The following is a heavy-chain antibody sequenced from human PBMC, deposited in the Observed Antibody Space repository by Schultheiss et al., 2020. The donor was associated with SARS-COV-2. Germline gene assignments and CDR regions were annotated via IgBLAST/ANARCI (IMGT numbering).Heavy chain of an antibody. CDR3: ATGSSAYSYGFGSHDFFYGMDV. CDR1: GFTFSSYA. J-gene: IGHJ6*02. D-gene: IGHD5-18*01. Sequence: GGSLRLSCAASGFTFSSYAMNWVRQGPGKGLEWVSGISWNSNSIGYADSVKGRFTISRDNAKNSVYLQMNRLRAEDTARYYCATGSSAYSYGFGSHDFFYGMDVWGQGTTFTVSS. V-gene: IGHV3-9*01. CDR2: ISWNSNSI.